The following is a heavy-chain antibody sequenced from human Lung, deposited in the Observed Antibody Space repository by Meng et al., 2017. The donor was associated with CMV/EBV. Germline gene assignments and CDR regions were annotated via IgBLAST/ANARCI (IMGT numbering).Heavy chain of an antibody. CDR3: ARAIVKNGKRQFDY. D-gene: IGHD1-1*01. CDR2: ISPYNGDT. V-gene: IGHV1-2*04. CDR1: GYTFIDYH. Sequence: QLQLAQSGAEVKEPGASVQLSCKTSGYTFIDYHIPWVRQAPGQGPEWMGWISPYNGDTIYARDFQGWVTMTRDTSNRTLYMEVSRLRFDDTAVYYCARAIVKNGKRQFDYWVQGTLVTVSS. J-gene: IGHJ4*02.